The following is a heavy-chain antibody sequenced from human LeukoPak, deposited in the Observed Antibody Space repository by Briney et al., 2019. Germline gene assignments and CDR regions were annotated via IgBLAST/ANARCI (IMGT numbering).Heavy chain of an antibody. Sequence: GASVKVSCKASGGTFSSYTISWVRQAPGQGLEWMGRIIPILGIANYAQKFQGRVTITADKSTSTAYMELSSLRSEDTAVYYCASRPIIVGATDWFDPWGQGTLVTVSS. CDR2: IIPILGIA. CDR1: GGTFSSYT. CDR3: ASRPIIVGATDWFDP. J-gene: IGHJ5*02. V-gene: IGHV1-69*02. D-gene: IGHD1-26*01.